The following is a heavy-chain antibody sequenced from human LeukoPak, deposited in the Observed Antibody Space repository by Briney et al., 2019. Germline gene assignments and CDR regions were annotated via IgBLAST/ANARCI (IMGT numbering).Heavy chain of an antibody. CDR2: IKSKNVGGTT. J-gene: IGHJ4*02. Sequence: PGGSLRISCAASGFTFSTAWMSWVRQAPGKGLEWVGRIKSKNVGGTTEFTAPVKGRFTISRDDSENTVYLQMNSLRTEDTAVYYCITEYYGSAMYWGQGALVTVSS. CDR3: ITEYYGSAMY. D-gene: IGHD3-10*01. CDR1: GFTFSTAW. V-gene: IGHV3-15*01.